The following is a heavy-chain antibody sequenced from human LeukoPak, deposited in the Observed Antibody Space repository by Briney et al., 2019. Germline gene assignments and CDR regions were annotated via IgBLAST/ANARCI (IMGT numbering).Heavy chain of an antibody. J-gene: IGHJ4*02. Sequence: ASVKVSCKVSGYTLTELSMHWVRQAPGKGLEWMGGFDPEDGETIYAQKFQGRDTMTEDTSTDTAYMELSSLRSEDTAVYYCARVEEKAEVIVVVVAAIDYWGQGTLVTVSS. CDR2: FDPEDGET. CDR3: ARVEEKAEVIVVVVAAIDY. V-gene: IGHV1-24*01. CDR1: GYTLTELS. D-gene: IGHD2-15*01.